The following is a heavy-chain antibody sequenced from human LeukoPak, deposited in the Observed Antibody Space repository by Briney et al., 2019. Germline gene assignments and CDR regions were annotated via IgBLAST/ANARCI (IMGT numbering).Heavy chain of an antibody. V-gene: IGHV1-18*01. CDR2: ISAYNGNT. J-gene: IGHJ6*02. CDR1: GYTFTIYG. CDR3: ARDYNGYSYGRYYYGMDV. Sequence: ASVKVSCKASGYTFTIYGISWVRPAPGQGLEWMGWISAYNGNTNYAQKLQGRVTMTTDTSTSTAYMELRSLRSDDTAVYYCARDYNGYSYGRYYYGMDVWGQGTTVTVSS. D-gene: IGHD5-18*01.